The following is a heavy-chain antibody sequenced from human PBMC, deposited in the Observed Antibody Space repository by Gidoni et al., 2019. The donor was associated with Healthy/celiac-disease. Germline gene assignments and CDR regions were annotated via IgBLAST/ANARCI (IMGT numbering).Heavy chain of an antibody. CDR2: INHSEST. Sequence: QVQLQQWDAGLLTPSETLSLTCAVYGGSFSGYYWSWIRQPPGKGLEWLGEINHSESTNYNPALKSRVTISVATSKNHFSLKLSSVTAADTAVYYCARLGRRKTYYYDSSGYGPWGQGTMVTVSS. CDR3: ARLGRRKTYYYDSSGYGP. D-gene: IGHD3-22*01. V-gene: IGHV4-34*01. CDR1: GGSFSGYY. J-gene: IGHJ3*01.